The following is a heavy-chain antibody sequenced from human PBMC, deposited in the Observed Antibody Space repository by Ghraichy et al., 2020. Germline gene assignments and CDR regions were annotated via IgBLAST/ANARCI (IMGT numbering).Heavy chain of an antibody. J-gene: IGHJ1*01. V-gene: IGHV1-18*01. CDR2: ISAYNGNT. CDR1: GYTFTSYG. CDR3: ARDKRPDYGDYVHFQH. D-gene: IGHD4-17*01. Sequence: ASVKVSCKASGYTFTSYGISWVRQAPGQGLEWMGWISAYNGNTNYAQKLQGRVTMTTDTSTSTAYMELRSLRSDDTAVYYCARDKRPDYGDYVHFQHWGQGTLVTVSS.